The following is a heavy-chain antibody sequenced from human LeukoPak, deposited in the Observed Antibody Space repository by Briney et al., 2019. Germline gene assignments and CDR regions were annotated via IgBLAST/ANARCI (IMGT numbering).Heavy chain of an antibody. D-gene: IGHD5-12*01. V-gene: IGHV4-39*01. CDR3: ARAGYSRVGENYYYYYMDV. Sequence: PSETLSLTCTVSGGSISSSRYYWGWIRQPPGKGLEWIGNIYYSGSTYYNPSLKSRVTISVDTSKNQFSLKLSSVTAADTAVYYCARAGYSRVGENYYYYYMDVWGKGTTVTVSS. CDR2: IYYSGST. J-gene: IGHJ6*03. CDR1: GGSISSSRYY.